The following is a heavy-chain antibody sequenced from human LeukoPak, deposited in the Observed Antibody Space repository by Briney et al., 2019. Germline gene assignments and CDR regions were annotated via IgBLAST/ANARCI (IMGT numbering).Heavy chain of an antibody. CDR3: ARDHSGWSYYFDY. J-gene: IGHJ4*02. CDR1: GFTFSSYW. V-gene: IGHV3-7*01. D-gene: IGHD6-19*01. Sequence: QPGGSLRLSCAASGFTFSSYWVSWVRQAPGKGLEWVANIKQDGSEKYYVDSVKGRFTISRDNAKNSLYLQMNSLRAEDTAVYYCARDHSGWSYYFDYWGQGTLVTVSS. CDR2: IKQDGSEK.